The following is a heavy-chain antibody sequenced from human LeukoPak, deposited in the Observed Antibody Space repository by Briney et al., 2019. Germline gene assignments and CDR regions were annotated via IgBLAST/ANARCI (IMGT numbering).Heavy chain of an antibody. CDR3: ARMRRPTTGALDI. CDR1: GFTFITYT. V-gene: IGHV3-48*02. J-gene: IGHJ3*02. Sequence: GGSLRLSCAASGFTFITYTMIWVRQAPGKGLEWVSSISSSSSTKYYADSVKGRFTISRDNANNSLYLQVASLRDEDTAIYYCARMRRPTTGALDIWGPGTMVAVSS. CDR2: ISSSSSTK. D-gene: IGHD1-26*01.